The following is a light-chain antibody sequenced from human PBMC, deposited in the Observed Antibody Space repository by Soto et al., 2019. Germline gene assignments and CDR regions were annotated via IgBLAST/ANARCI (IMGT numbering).Light chain of an antibody. V-gene: IGKV3-20*01. Sequence: EIVLTQSPGTLSLSPWERATLSCRASQSVSSSYLAWYQQKPGQAPRLLIYGASSRATGIPDRFSGSGSGTDFTLTISRLEPEAFAVYYCQQYGSSHLTYGGGTKVEIK. J-gene: IGKJ4*01. CDR2: GAS. CDR3: QQYGSSHLT. CDR1: QSVSSSY.